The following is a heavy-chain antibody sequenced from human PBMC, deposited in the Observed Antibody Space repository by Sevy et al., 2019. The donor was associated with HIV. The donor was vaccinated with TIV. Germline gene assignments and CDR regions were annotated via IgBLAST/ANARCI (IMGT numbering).Heavy chain of an antibody. V-gene: IGHV3-30*18. D-gene: IGHD4-17*01. CDR1: EFTFSSYG. Sequence: GGSLRLSCAASEFTFSSYGMHWVRQAPGKGLEWVAVISYDGSNKYYADSVKGRFTISRDNSKNTLYLQMNSLRAEDTAVYYCAKADDYGDLFDYWGQGTLVTVSS. J-gene: IGHJ4*02. CDR2: ISYDGSNK. CDR3: AKADDYGDLFDY.